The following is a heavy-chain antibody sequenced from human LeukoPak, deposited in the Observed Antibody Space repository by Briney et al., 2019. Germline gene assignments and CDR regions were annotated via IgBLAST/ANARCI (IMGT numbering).Heavy chain of an antibody. V-gene: IGHV4-34*01. D-gene: IGHD6-19*01. CDR3: ASTIAVAGTFDY. CDR1: GGSFSGYY. J-gene: IGHJ4*02. Sequence: PSETLSLTCAVYGGSFSGYYWSWIRQPPGKGLEWIGEINHSGSTNYNPSLKSRVTISVDTSKNQFSLKLSSVTAADTAVHYCASTIAVAGTFDYWGQGTLVTVSS. CDR2: INHSGST.